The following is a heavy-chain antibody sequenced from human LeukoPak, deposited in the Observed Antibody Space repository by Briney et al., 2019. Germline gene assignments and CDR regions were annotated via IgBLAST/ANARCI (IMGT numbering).Heavy chain of an antibody. V-gene: IGHV5-51*01. CDR2: IYPGDSDT. J-gene: IGHJ4*02. CDR3: AVVYCSSTSCYTDRGDFQYYFDY. D-gene: IGHD2-2*02. CDR1: GYSFTSYW. Sequence: GESLKISCKGSGYSFTSYWIGWVRQMPGKGLEWMGIIYPGDSDTRYSPSFQGQVTISADKSISTAYLQWSSLKASDTAMYYCAVVYCSSTSCYTDRGDFQYYFDYWGQGTLVTVSS.